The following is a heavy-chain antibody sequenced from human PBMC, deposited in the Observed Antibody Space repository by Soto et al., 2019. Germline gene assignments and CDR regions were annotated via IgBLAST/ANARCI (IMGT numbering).Heavy chain of an antibody. V-gene: IGHV4-61*01. CDR1: GGSVSSGSYY. D-gene: IGHD6-19*01. CDR3: ARGGAAYSSGWADAFDI. Sequence: SETLSLTCTVSGGSVSSGSYYWSWIRQPPGKGLEWIGYIYYSGSTNYNPSLKSRVTISVGTSKNQFSLKLSSVTAADTAVYYCARGGAAYSSGWADAFDIWGQGTMVTVS. J-gene: IGHJ3*02. CDR2: IYYSGST.